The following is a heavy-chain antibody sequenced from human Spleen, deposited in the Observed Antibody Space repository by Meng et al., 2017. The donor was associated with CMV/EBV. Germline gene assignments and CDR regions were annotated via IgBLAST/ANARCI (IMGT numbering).Heavy chain of an antibody. CDR1: FSPYA. CDR3: AKDLGYCSSTSCRGWFDP. V-gene: IGHV3-23*01. D-gene: IGHD2-2*01. J-gene: IGHJ5*02. Sequence: FSPYAMTWVRPAPGKGLEWVSDIRGSGGTTYYADSVKGRFTISRDNSKNTLYLQMNSLRAEDTAVYYCAKDLGYCSSTSCRGWFDPWGQGTLVTVSS. CDR2: IRGSGGTT.